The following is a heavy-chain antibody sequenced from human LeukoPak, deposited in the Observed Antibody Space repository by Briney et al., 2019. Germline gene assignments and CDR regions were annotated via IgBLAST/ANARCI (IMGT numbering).Heavy chain of an antibody. CDR1: GFTFCHYY. Sequence: GGSLRHSWAASGFTFCHYYMSWIRQAPGKRLEWGSYISSSGSTIFYADSVKGRFTISRDNAKNSLYLQVNSLRAEDTAVYYCARARGVVPALFYWGQGTLVTVSS. J-gene: IGHJ4*02. D-gene: IGHD2-2*01. CDR3: ARARGVVPALFY. V-gene: IGHV3-11*01. CDR2: ISSSGSTI.